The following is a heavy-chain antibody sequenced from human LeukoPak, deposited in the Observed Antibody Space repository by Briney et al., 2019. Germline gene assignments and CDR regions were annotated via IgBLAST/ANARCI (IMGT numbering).Heavy chain of an antibody. J-gene: IGHJ6*03. CDR3: AKVGDLFGAHRVRGLPPDYYYMDV. D-gene: IGHD3-10*01. CDR2: INHTGST. V-gene: IGHV4-34*01. CDR1: GGSITDYY. Sequence: PSETLSLTCALSGGSITDYYYNWFRQPPGKGLEWIGEINHTGSTTYNPSLKSRVIIAVDTSKNQFSLKLTSVTAADTAVYYCAKVGDLFGAHRVRGLPPDYYYMDVWGKGTTVTVSS.